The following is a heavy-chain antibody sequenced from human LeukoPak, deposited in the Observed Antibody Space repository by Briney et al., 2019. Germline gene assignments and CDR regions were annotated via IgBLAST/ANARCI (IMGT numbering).Heavy chain of an antibody. V-gene: IGHV3-7*01. CDR2: INQGGSLN. J-gene: IGHJ4*02. CDR3: ARFGYSGWNLEY. Sequence: GGSLRLSCVASGFSFRDFWMSWVRQSPGKGLEWVASINQGGSLNYYVDSVKGRFTISRDDAKSSLYVRMDSLRDEDTAVYYCARFGYSGWNLEYWGQGTLVTVSS. D-gene: IGHD5-12*01. CDR1: GFSFRDFW.